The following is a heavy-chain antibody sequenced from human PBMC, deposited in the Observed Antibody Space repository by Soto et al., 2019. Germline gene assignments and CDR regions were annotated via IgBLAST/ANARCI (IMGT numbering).Heavy chain of an antibody. V-gene: IGHV1-18*01. Sequence: QVQLVQSGAEVKKPGASVKVSCKASGYTFASYAISWMRQAPGQGLEWMGWISAYNGNTNYAQKLQGRVTMTTDTTTNTAYMEQRSQRSDDTAVYYCASDPPPPDYWGQGTLVTVSS. CDR2: ISAYNGNT. CDR1: GYTFASYA. CDR3: ASDPPPPDY. J-gene: IGHJ4*02.